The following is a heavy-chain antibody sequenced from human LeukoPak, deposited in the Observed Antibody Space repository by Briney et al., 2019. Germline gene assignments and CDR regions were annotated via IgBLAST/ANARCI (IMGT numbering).Heavy chain of an antibody. CDR1: GGSISSTTSY. D-gene: IGHD2-2*03. J-gene: IGHJ4*02. CDR3: ARHGSTDYFDY. Sequence: SETLSLTCTVSGGSISSTTSYWGWIRQPPGKGLEWIGRIYYSGSTFYNPSLKSRVTISVDTSKNQLSLRLSSVTAADTAVYYCARHGSTDYFDYWGQGTLVTVSS. CDR2: IYYSGST. V-gene: IGHV4-39*01.